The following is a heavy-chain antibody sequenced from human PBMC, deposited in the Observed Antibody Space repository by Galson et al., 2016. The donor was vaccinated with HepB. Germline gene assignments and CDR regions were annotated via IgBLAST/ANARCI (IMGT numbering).Heavy chain of an antibody. Sequence: SLRLSCAASGFTFTNYWMSWVRQAPGKGLECISYISSTSNTIYYTDSVKGRFTISRDNAKSALYLQMNSLRDEDTAVYYCARDPGLSYCGGDCYSVWGQGTLVTVSS. D-gene: IGHD2-21*01. CDR1: GFTFTNYW. CDR2: ISSTSNTI. CDR3: ARDPGLSYCGGDCYSV. J-gene: IGHJ4*02. V-gene: IGHV3-48*02.